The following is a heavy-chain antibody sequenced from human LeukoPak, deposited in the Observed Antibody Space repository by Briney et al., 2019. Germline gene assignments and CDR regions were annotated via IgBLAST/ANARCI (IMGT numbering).Heavy chain of an antibody. CDR2: INSDGSST. Sequence: GGSLRLSCAASGFTVSSNYMSWVRQAPGKGLVWVSRINSDGSSTSYADSVKGRFTISRDNAKNTLYLQMNSLRAEDTAVYYCARDLLGGEVNYWGQGTLVTVSS. J-gene: IGHJ4*02. CDR3: ARDLLGGEVNY. CDR1: GFTVSSNY. D-gene: IGHD2-21*01. V-gene: IGHV3-74*01.